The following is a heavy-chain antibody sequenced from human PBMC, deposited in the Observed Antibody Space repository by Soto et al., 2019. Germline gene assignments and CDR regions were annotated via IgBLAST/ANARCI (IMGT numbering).Heavy chain of an antibody. CDR3: AREGFPGAFDI. CDR1: GFTFSSYD. CDR2: IGTAGDT. Sequence: VGSLRLSCAASGFTFSSYDMHWVRQATGKGLEWVSAIGTAGDTYYPGSVKGRFTISRENAKNSLYLQMNSLRAGDTAVYYCAREGFPGAFDIWGQGTMVTVSS. V-gene: IGHV3-13*01. J-gene: IGHJ3*02.